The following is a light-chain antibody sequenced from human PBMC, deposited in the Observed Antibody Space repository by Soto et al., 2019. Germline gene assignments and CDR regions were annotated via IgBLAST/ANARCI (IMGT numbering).Light chain of an antibody. J-gene: IGKJ4*01. V-gene: IGKV1-27*01. CDR3: QNYNSAPALT. CDR2: AAS. Sequence: DIQMTQSPSYLSASVGGRVTITCRASQGISNYLAWYQQQPGKVPKLLIYAASILQSGVPSRFSGSGSGTDFTLTISSLQPEDVATYYCQNYNSAPALTFGGGTKVEIK. CDR1: QGISNY.